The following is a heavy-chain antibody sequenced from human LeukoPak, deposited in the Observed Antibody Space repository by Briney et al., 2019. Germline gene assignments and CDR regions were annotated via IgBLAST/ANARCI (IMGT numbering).Heavy chain of an antibody. D-gene: IGHD6-13*01. CDR1: GYTFNSYG. CDR3: ARAPRGSSTWYIVY. Sequence: ASVKVSCKASGYTFNSYGISWVRQAPGQGLEWMGWISPYNGNTNYARKFQGRVTMTTDTSTTTAYMELRSLGSDDTAVYYCARAPRGSSTWYIVYWGQGTLVTVSS. V-gene: IGHV1-18*01. CDR2: ISPYNGNT. J-gene: IGHJ4*02.